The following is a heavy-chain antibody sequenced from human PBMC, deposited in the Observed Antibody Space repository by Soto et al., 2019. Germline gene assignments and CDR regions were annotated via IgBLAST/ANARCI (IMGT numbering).Heavy chain of an antibody. J-gene: IGHJ6*02. CDR1: GGTFSSYA. D-gene: IGHD3-22*01. CDR2: IIPIFGTA. V-gene: IGHV1-69*01. CDR3: ARDIAYYYDSSGSDSRGYYGMDV. Sequence: QVQLVQSGAEVKKPGSSMKVSCKASGGTFSSYAISWVRQAPGQGLEWMGGIIPIFGTANYAQKFQGRVTITADESTSTAYMELSSLRSEDTAVYYCARDIAYYYDSSGSDSRGYYGMDVWGQGTTVTVSS.